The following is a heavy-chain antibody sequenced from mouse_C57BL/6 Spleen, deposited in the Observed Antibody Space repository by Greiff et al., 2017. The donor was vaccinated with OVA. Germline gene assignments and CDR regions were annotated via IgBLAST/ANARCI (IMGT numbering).Heavy chain of an antibody. V-gene: IGHV1-4*01. Sequence: VKLMESGAELARPGASVKMSCKASGYTFTSYTMHWVKQRPGQGLEWIGYINPSSGYTKYNQKFKDKATLTADKSSSTAYMQLSSLTSEDSAVYYCARDSITTVVATDYWGQGTTLTVSS. CDR3: ARDSITTVVATDY. J-gene: IGHJ2*01. D-gene: IGHD1-1*01. CDR2: INPSSGYT. CDR1: GYTFTSYT.